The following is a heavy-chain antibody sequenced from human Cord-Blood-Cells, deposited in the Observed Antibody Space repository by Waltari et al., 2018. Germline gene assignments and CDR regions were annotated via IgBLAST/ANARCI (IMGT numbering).Heavy chain of an antibody. D-gene: IGHD3-10*01. CDR3: ARQGVRGVIDY. Sequence: QVQLQQWGAGLLKPSETLSLTCAVYGGSFSGYYWSWIRQPPGKGLEWIGEINHSGSTNDDPSLKSRFTISVDTSKNQFSLKLSSVAAADTAVYYCARQGVRGVIDYWGQGTLVTVSS. J-gene: IGHJ4*02. CDR2: INHSGST. V-gene: IGHV4-34*01. CDR1: GGSFSGYY.